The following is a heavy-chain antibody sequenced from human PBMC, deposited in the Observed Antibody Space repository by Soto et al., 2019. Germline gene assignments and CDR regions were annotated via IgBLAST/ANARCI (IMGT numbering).Heavy chain of an antibody. CDR1: GYTFSDFW. D-gene: IGHD6-13*01. V-gene: IGHV5-51*01. J-gene: IGHJ4*02. CDR3: ARSPRSSPYFDY. Sequence: GESLKISCQSSGYTFSDFWIGWVRQLPGKGLEWMGIIYPGDHETRYSPSFHGKVTISADRSINTAYLQWNSLEASDTAFYFCARSPRSSPYFDYWGQGALVTVSS. CDR2: IYPGDHET.